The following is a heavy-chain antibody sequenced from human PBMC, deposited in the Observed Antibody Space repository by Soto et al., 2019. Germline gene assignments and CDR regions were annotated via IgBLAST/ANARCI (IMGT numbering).Heavy chain of an antibody. CDR1: GYTFTGYY. CDR2: INPNSGGT. V-gene: IGHV1-2*04. CDR3: ARDGVGILTGYPNYYYYGMDV. Sequence: ASVKVSCKASGYTFTGYYMHWVRQAPGQGLEWMGWINPNSGGTNYAQKFQGWVTMTRDTSISTAYMELSRLRSDDTAVYYCARDGVGILTGYPNYYYYGMDVWGQGTTVTVSS. D-gene: IGHD3-9*01. J-gene: IGHJ6*02.